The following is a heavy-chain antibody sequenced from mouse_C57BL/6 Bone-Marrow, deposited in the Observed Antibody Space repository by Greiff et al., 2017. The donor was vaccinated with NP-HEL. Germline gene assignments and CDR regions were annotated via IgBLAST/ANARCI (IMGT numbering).Heavy chain of an antibody. CDR2: IWRDGSK. V-gene: IGHV2-6-1*01. CDR1: GFTFTSYG. D-gene: IGHD2-14*01. CDR3: ARHMGTTGDYYAMGD. Sequence: VHLVESGPGLVAPSQCLTITCTASGFTFTSYGVHWVRQPPGKGLEWLVVIWRDGSKTYNTAPNSRLSISKDNSKSQVFIKMNSLQADDTAMYYCARHMGTTGDYYAMGDWGQGTSVTVSS. J-gene: IGHJ4*01.